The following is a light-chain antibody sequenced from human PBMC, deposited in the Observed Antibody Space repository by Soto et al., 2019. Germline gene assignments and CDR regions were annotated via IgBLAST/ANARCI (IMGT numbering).Light chain of an antibody. J-gene: IGKJ4*01. CDR2: DAS. CDR1: QDISNS. CDR3: QQYNNFPLT. Sequence: DIQMTQSPSSLSASVGDRVTITCQASQDISNSLNWYQQRPGKAPNLLIYDASNLETEVPSRFRGSGSGTHFTLTISSLQPEDIATYHCQQYNNFPLTFGGGTKVEIK. V-gene: IGKV1-33*01.